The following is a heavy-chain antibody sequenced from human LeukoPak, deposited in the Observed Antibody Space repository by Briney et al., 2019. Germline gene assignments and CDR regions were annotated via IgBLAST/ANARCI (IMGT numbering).Heavy chain of an antibody. CDR2: INPNGDAT. CDR1: GYTFTKYL. J-gene: IGHJ5*02. V-gene: IGHV1-46*01. CDR3: ARPLFCAFDNCGYWLDP. Sequence: ASVKVSCKTSGYTFTKYLIHWVRQAPGQGLEGVGTINPNGDATNYAPRLQGRLTLTQDTSTSTVYMELRGLTPDDTAVYYCARPLFCAFDNCGYWLDPWGPGTLVTLSS. D-gene: IGHD1-20*01.